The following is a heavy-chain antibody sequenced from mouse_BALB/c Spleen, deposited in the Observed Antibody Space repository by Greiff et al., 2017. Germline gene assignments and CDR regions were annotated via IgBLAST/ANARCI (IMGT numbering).Heavy chain of an antibody. V-gene: IGHV3-6*02. CDR1: GYSITSGYY. CDR2: ISYDGSN. Sequence: ESGPGLVKPSQSLSFTCSVTGYSITSGYYWNWIRQFPGNKLEWMGYISYDGSNKYNPSLKNRISITRDTSKNQFFLKLNSVTTEDTATYYCATYYDYGQGFAYWGQGTLVTVSA. CDR3: ATYYDYGQGFAY. D-gene: IGHD2-4*01. J-gene: IGHJ3*01.